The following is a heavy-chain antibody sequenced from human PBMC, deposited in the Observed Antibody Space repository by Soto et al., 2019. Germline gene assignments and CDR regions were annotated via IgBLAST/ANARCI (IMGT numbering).Heavy chain of an antibody. J-gene: IGHJ4*02. V-gene: IGHV1-18*01. CDR3: ARALDGSGSYYTDN. CDR2: ISPYNGNT. Sequence: ASVKVSCKASGYIFITYGISWVRQAPGQGLEWMGRISPYNGNTNYAQNLQGRVTMTTDTSTSTAYMELRSLRSDDTAVYYCARALDGSGSYYTDNCGPGTQVTVSS. D-gene: IGHD3-10*01. CDR1: GYIFITYG.